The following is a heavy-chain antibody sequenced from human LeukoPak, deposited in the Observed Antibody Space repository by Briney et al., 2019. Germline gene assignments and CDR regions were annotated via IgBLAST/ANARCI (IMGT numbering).Heavy chain of an antibody. CDR3: AKDLMRDRWFGES. CDR2: IRFDGNEK. J-gene: IGHJ5*02. D-gene: IGHD3-10*01. Sequence: PGGSLRLSCAASGFIFSTYGMTWVRQAPGKGLEWVAFIRFDGNEKYYAESVKGRFTISKDTSRNTLYLQMNSLRAEDTAMYYCAKDLMRDRWFGESWGQGTLVTVSS. V-gene: IGHV3-30*02. CDR1: GFIFSTYG.